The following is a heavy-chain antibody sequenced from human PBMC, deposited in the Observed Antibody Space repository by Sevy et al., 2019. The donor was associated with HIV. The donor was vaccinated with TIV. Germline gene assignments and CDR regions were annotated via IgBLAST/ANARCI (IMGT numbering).Heavy chain of an antibody. J-gene: IGHJ5*02. D-gene: IGHD6-13*01. CDR2: INPNSGGT. Sequence: ASVKVSCKASGYTFTGYYMHWVRQAPGQGLEWMGWINPNSGGTNYAQKFQGWGTMTRDRSFGTAYMGLSRLGSDDTAVYYGAREAGIAAAGWFDPWGQGTLVTVSS. V-gene: IGHV1-2*04. CDR1: GYTFTGYY. CDR3: AREAGIAAAGWFDP.